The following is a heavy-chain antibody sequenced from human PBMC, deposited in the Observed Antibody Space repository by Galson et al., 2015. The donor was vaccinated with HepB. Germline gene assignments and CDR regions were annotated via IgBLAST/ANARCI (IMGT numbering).Heavy chain of an antibody. J-gene: IGHJ4*02. V-gene: IGHV1-69-2*01. CDR2: VDPEDGET. CDR1: GYTFTDYY. D-gene: IGHD5-12*01. Sequence: VKVSCKVSGYTFTDYYMHWVQQAPGKGLEWMGLVDPEDGETIYAEKFQGRVTITADTSTDTAYMELSSLRSEDTAVYYCATGGVSGYDSWYNWGQGTLVTVSS. CDR3: ATGGVSGYDSWYN.